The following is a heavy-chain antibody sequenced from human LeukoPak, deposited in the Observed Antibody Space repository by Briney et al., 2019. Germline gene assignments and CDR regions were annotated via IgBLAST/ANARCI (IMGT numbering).Heavy chain of an antibody. CDR1: GYTFTSYG. J-gene: IGHJ4*02. Sequence: GASVKVSCKASGYTFTSYGISWVRQAPGQGLDWMGWISAYNGNTNYAQKLQGRVTMTTDTSTSTAYMELRSLRSDDTAVYYCARVRGYYDSSGPRDYWGQGTLVTVSS. V-gene: IGHV1-18*01. D-gene: IGHD3-22*01. CDR2: ISAYNGNT. CDR3: ARVRGYYDSSGPRDY.